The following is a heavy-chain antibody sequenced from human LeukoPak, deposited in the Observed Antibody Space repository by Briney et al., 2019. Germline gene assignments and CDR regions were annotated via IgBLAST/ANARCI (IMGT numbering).Heavy chain of an antibody. CDR2: IYSGGST. V-gene: IGHV3-53*01. D-gene: IGHD3-22*01. CDR1: GFTVSSNY. CDR3: AGGSPYYDSSGPSFDY. Sequence: GGSLRLSCAASGFTVSSNYMSWVRQAPGKGLEWVPVIYSGGSTNYADSVKGRFTISRDNSKNTLYLQMNSLRAEDTAVYYCAGGSPYYDSSGPSFDYWGQGTLVTVSS. J-gene: IGHJ4*02.